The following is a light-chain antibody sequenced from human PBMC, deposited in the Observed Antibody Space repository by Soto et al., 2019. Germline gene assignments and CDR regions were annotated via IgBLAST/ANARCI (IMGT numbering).Light chain of an antibody. CDR1: SNDVGGYNY. V-gene: IGLV2-14*01. CDR2: DVT. J-gene: IGLJ1*01. CDR3: SSYTTTTTSCV. Sequence: QSALTQPASVSGSPGQSITISCTGTSNDVGGYNYVSWYQQYPGKAPKLIIYDVTNRPSGVSTRFSCSKSGNRASLTISGLQAEDEAEYYCSSYTTTTTSCVFGTGTKVTVL.